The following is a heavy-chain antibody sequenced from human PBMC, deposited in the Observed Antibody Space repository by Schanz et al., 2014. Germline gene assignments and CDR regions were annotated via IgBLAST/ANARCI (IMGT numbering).Heavy chain of an antibody. CDR3: ARAGQDYSDSSGYATYYFGN. V-gene: IGHV1-69*04. D-gene: IGHD3-22*01. CDR1: GGTFSSFA. Sequence: QVQLVQSGAEVQKPGSSVKVSCKASGGTFSSFAIFWARQAPGQGLEWMGTIIPILDITNYAQKFQGRVTITADKSTSTAYMELSNLRSEDTAVYYCARAGQDYSDSSGYATYYFGNWGQGTLVTVSS. J-gene: IGHJ4*02. CDR2: IIPILDIT.